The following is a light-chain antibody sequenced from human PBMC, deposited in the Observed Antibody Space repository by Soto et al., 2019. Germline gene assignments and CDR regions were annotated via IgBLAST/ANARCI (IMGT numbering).Light chain of an antibody. CDR2: FGS. V-gene: IGKV2-28*01. J-gene: IGKJ1*01. CDR1: QSHRPSNGHNY. Sequence: VMTQSALSLPVTPGGPASISCRPSQSHRPSNGHNYLDWYMQKPGQSPQLXIYFGSNRSSGVPDRFSGRGLGTDVTLKISRVQAEDVAVYYCMQAIQTPHTVGQGTKVEI. CDR3: MQAIQTPHT.